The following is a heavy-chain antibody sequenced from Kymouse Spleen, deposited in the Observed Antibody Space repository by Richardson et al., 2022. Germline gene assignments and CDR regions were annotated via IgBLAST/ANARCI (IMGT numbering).Heavy chain of an antibody. CDR2: IWYDGSNK. J-gene: IGHJ5*02. Sequence: QVQLVESGGGVVQPGRSLRLSCAASGFTFSSYGMHWVRQAPGKGLEWVAVIWYDGSNKYYADSVKGRFTISRDNSKNTLYLQMNSLRAEDTAVYYCARAGITGTTFNWFDPWGQGTLVTVSS. D-gene: IGHD1-7*01. CDR3: ARAGITGTTFNWFDP. V-gene: IGHV3-33*01. CDR1: GFTFSSYG.